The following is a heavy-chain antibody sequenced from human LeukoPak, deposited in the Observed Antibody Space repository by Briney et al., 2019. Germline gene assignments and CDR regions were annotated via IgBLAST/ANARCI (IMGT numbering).Heavy chain of an antibody. CDR1: GGTFSSYA. Sequence: SVKVSCKASGGTFSSYAITWVRQAPGQGLEWMGRIIPILGIANYAQKFQGRVTITADKSTSTAYMELSSLRSEDTAVYYCARGTGYFLAGEDYWGQGTLVTVSS. CDR2: IIPILGIA. CDR3: ARGTGYFLAGEDY. D-gene: IGHD3-9*01. J-gene: IGHJ4*02. V-gene: IGHV1-69*04.